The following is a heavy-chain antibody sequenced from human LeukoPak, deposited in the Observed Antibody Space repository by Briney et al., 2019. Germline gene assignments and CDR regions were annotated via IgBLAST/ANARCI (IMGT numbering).Heavy chain of an antibody. V-gene: IGHV3-23*01. CDR1: GFTFSSYS. J-gene: IGHJ5*02. Sequence: GGSLRLSCAASGFTFSSYSMNWVRQAPGKGLEWVSAISGSGGSTYYADSVKGRFTISRDNSKNTVYLQMNSLRAEDTAVYYCAKGGSSSLNWFDPWGQGTLVTVSS. CDR3: AKGGSSSLNWFDP. D-gene: IGHD3-16*01. CDR2: ISGSGGST.